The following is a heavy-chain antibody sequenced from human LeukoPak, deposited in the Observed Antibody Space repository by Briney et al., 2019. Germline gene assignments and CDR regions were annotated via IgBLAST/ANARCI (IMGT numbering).Heavy chain of an antibody. CDR2: ISAYNGNA. D-gene: IGHD3-3*01. J-gene: IGHJ4*02. CDR3: ARGGGIGVVMESVDY. CDR1: GYTFTSYG. Sequence: ASVKVFCQASGYTFTSYGISWVRQAPGQGLEWMGWISAYNGNANYAQKLQGRVTMTTDTSTSTAYMELRSLRSDDTAVYYCARGGGIGVVMESVDYWGQGTLVTVSS. V-gene: IGHV1-18*01.